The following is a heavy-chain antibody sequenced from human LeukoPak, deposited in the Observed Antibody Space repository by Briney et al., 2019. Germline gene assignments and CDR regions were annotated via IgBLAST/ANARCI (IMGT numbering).Heavy chain of an antibody. Sequence: GGSLRLSCAASGFTFSSYAMHWVRQAPGKGLEWVAVISYDGSNKYYADSVKGRFTISRDNSKNTLYLQMNSLGAEDTAVYYCARDGRALLRYFDWFSLRDWGQGTLVTVSS. J-gene: IGHJ4*02. CDR2: ISYDGSNK. CDR1: GFTFSSYA. V-gene: IGHV3-30-3*01. D-gene: IGHD3-9*01. CDR3: ARDGRALLRYFDWFSLRD.